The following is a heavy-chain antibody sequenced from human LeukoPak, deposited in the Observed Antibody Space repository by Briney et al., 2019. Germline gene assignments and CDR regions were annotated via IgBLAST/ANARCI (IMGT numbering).Heavy chain of an antibody. CDR3: ARDKHAGPDIYSSSWSGFDY. V-gene: IGHV4-59*01. CDR1: GGSISSYY. Sequence: SETLSLTCTVSGGSISSYYWSWIRQPPGKGLEWIGYIYYSGSTNYNPSLKSRVTISVDTSKNQFSLKLSSVTAADTAVYYCARDKHAGPDIYSSSWSGFDYWGQGTLVTVSS. J-gene: IGHJ4*02. D-gene: IGHD6-13*01. CDR2: IYYSGST.